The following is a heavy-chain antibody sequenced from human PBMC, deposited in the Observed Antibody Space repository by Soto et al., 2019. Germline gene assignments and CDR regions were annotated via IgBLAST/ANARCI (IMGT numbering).Heavy chain of an antibody. CDR3: AKNRAYSGYDFDY. CDR2: LSGSGGTT. V-gene: IGHV3-23*01. Sequence: VQLLESGGGLVQPGGSLRLSCAASGFTFSSYAMSWVRRAPGKGLEWVSGLSGSGGTTHYADSVKGRFTISRDNSKNTLYLQMNSLRVEDTAVYYCAKNRAYSGYDFDYWGQGTLVTVSS. J-gene: IGHJ4*02. D-gene: IGHD5-12*01. CDR1: GFTFSSYA.